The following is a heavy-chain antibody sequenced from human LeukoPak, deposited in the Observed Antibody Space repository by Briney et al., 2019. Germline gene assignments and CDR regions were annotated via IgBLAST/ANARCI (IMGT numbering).Heavy chain of an antibody. V-gene: IGHV4-4*02. J-gene: IGHJ6*03. Sequence: SETLSLTCAVSGGSISSDNWWSWVRQPPGKGLEWIGEIYHSGSTNYNPSLKSRVTISVDKSKNQFSLKLSSVTAADTAVYYCARVFSGWHFDSDYYMDVWGKGTTVTVSS. CDR3: ARVFSGWHFDSDYYMDV. D-gene: IGHD6-19*01. CDR2: IYHSGST. CDR1: GGSISSDNW.